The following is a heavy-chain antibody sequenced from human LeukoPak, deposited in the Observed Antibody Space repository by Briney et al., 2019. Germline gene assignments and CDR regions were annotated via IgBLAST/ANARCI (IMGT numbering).Heavy chain of an antibody. CDR3: ARSPSGDYFDY. D-gene: IGHD4-17*01. J-gene: IGHJ4*02. V-gene: IGHV1-46*03. CDR2: INPSGGST. Sequence: AVSVKVSCKASGYTFTSYYMHWVRQAPGQGLEWMGIINPSGGSTSYAQKFQGRVTMTRDTSTSTVYMELSSLRSEDTAVYYCARSPSGDYFDYWGQGTLVTVSS. CDR1: GYTFTSYY.